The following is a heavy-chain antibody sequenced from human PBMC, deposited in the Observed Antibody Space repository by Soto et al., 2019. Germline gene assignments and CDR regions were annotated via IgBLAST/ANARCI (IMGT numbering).Heavy chain of an antibody. CDR3: ARDYYLDLRLPSY. Sequence: PGGSLRLSCAASGFTFSSYSMNWVRQAPGKGLEWVSYISSSSSTIYYADSVKGRFTISRDNAKNSLYLQMNSLRAEDTAVYYCARDYYLDLRLPSYWGQGTLVTVSS. V-gene: IGHV3-48*01. D-gene: IGHD3-22*01. CDR2: ISSSSSTI. CDR1: GFTFSSYS. J-gene: IGHJ4*02.